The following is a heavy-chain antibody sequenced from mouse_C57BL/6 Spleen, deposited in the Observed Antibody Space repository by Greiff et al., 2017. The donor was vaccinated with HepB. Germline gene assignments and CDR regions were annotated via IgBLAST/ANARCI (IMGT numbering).Heavy chain of an antibody. CDR1: GYAFSSYW. V-gene: IGHV1-80*01. CDR3: AREGGEKGFFDY. Sequence: QVQLQQSGAELVKPGASVKISCKASGYAFSSYWMNWVKQRPGKGLEWIGQIYPGDGDTNYNGKFKGKATLTADKSSSTAYMQLSSLTSEDSAVYFCAREGGEKGFFDYWGQGTTLTVSS. J-gene: IGHJ2*01. CDR2: IYPGDGDT. D-gene: IGHD3-3*01.